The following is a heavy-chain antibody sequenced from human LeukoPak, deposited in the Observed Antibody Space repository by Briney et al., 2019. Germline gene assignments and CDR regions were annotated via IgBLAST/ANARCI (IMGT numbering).Heavy chain of an antibody. D-gene: IGHD3-10*01. CDR2: INHSGST. CDR1: GGSFSGYY. Sequence: TASETLSLTCAVYGGSFSGYYWSWIRQPPGKGLEWIGEINHSGSTNYNPSLKSRVTISVDTSKNQFSLKLSSVTAADTAVYYCARVWGDYADMDVWGQGTTVTVSS. J-gene: IGHJ6*02. CDR3: ARVWGDYADMDV. V-gene: IGHV4-34*01.